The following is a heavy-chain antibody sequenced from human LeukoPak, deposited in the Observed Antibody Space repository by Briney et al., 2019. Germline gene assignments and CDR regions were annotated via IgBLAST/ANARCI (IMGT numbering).Heavy chain of an antibody. CDR1: GGSISSYY. CDR2: IYYSGST. Sequence: SETLSLTCTVSGGSISSYYWNWIRQPPGKGLEWIGYIYYSGSTNYNPSLKSRVTISVDTSKNQFSLKLRSVTAADTAVYYCARGGYCDSTSCRAGYYYYDYMDVWGKGTTVTISS. CDR3: ARGGYCDSTSCRAGYYYYDYMDV. J-gene: IGHJ6*03. V-gene: IGHV4-59*01. D-gene: IGHD2-2*03.